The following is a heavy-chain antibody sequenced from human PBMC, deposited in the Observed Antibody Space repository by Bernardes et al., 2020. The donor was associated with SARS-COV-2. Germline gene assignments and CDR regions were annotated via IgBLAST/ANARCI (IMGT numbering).Heavy chain of an antibody. D-gene: IGHD5-18*01. V-gene: IGHV3-30*18. J-gene: IGHJ4*02. CDR2: ISYEGSKK. CDR1: GFTFNNYG. CDR3: VKRRAIFELWAGNFDY. Sequence: GGSLRPSCAASGFTFNNYGMHWVRQAPGKGLERVSFISYEGSKKYYLDSLKGRFTISRDSSKNTLYLQMNSLRDDDTDVYYCVKRRAIFELWAGNFDYWGQGTLVTVSS.